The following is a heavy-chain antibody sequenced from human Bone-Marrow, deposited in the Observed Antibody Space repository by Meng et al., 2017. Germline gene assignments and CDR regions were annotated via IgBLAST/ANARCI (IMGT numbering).Heavy chain of an antibody. D-gene: IGHD3-9*01. CDR1: VGTFSSYA. Sequence: SVKVSCKASVGTFSSYAISWVRQAPGQGLEWMGGIIPIFGTANHAQKFQGRVTITANKYTSTAHTELSSLRSEDPDVYYCARGSHYDILTDQIYAFDIWGQGTMVTVSS. J-gene: IGHJ3*02. CDR3: ARGSHYDILTDQIYAFDI. V-gene: IGHV1-69*06. CDR2: IIPIFGTA.